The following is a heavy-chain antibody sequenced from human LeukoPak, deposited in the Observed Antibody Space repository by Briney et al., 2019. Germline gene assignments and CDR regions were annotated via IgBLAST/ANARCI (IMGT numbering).Heavy chain of an antibody. CDR1: GGSISSNNW. Sequence: SETLSLTCAVSGGSISSNNWWIWVRQSPEKGLEWIGEIYHDGSTNYNPSLKSRVTISMDKSKNQLSLKLNFVTAADTAVYYCARDTGGGEFDYWGQGTLVTVSS. D-gene: IGHD2-21*01. J-gene: IGHJ4*02. V-gene: IGHV4-4*02. CDR2: IYHDGST. CDR3: ARDTGGGEFDY.